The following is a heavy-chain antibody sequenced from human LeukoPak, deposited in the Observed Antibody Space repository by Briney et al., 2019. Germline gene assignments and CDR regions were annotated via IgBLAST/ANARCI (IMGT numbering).Heavy chain of an antibody. D-gene: IGHD6-13*01. V-gene: IGHV3-48*03. CDR2: LRSSGSAF. Sequence: PGGSLRLSCEDSGFTFRSYEMNWVRQAPGKGLEWIAYLRSSGSAFSYADSVKGRFTISRDNSKNTLYLQMKSLRAEDTAVYYCASLGPTYSSSWTAYYFDYWGQGTLVTVSS. CDR1: GFTFRSYE. CDR3: ASLGPTYSSSWTAYYFDY. J-gene: IGHJ4*02.